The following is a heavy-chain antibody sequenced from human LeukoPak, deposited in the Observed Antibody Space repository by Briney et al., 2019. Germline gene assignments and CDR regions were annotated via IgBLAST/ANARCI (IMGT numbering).Heavy chain of an antibody. V-gene: IGHV3-23*01. Sequence: GGSLRLSCAASGFTFSNYAMNWVRQAPGKGLEWVSAISGSGGSTYYADSVKGRFIISRDNSRNTLYLQMSNLRAEDTAVYYCAKNLRSPGNYFDYWGQGTLVTVSS. J-gene: IGHJ4*02. CDR3: AKNLRSPGNYFDY. D-gene: IGHD2-15*01. CDR1: GFTFSNYA. CDR2: ISGSGGST.